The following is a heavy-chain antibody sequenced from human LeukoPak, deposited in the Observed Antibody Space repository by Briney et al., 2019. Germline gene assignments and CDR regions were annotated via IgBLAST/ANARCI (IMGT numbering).Heavy chain of an antibody. CDR3: ATGNPIITMVRGALDY. V-gene: IGHV1-24*01. J-gene: IGHJ4*02. CDR2: FDPEDGET. Sequence: ASVKVSCKVSGYTLTELSMHWVRQAPGKGLEWMGGFDPEDGETIYAQKFQGRVTMTEDTSTDTAYMELSSLRSEDTAVYYCATGNPIITMVRGALDYWGQGTLVTVSS. D-gene: IGHD3-10*01. CDR1: GYTLTELS.